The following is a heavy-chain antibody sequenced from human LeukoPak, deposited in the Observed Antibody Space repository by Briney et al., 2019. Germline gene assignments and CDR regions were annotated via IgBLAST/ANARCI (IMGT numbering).Heavy chain of an antibody. V-gene: IGHV4-61*02. D-gene: IGHD2-15*01. J-gene: IGHJ4*02. CDR1: GGSISSGSYY. CDR3: AQGMGYCSGGSCYGLDY. Sequence: SQTLSLTCTVSGGSISSGSYYWSWIRQPAGKGLEWSGRIYTSGSTNYNPSLKSRVTISVDTSKNQFSLKLSSVTAADTAVYYCAQGMGYCSGGSCYGLDYWGQGTLVTVSS. CDR2: IYTSGST.